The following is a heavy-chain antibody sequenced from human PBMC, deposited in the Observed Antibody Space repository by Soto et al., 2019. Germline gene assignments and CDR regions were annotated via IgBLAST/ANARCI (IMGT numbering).Heavy chain of an antibody. V-gene: IGHV1-69*13. CDR2: IIPIFGTA. Sequence: GASVKVSCKASGGTFSSYAISWVRQAPGQGLEWMGGIIPIFGTANYAQKFQGRVTITADESTSTAYMELSSLRSEDTAVYYCARDQGYCSSTSCYTFGYYYYGMDVWGQGTTVTVSS. CDR3: ARDQGYCSSTSCYTFGYYYYGMDV. J-gene: IGHJ6*02. D-gene: IGHD2-2*02. CDR1: GGTFSSYA.